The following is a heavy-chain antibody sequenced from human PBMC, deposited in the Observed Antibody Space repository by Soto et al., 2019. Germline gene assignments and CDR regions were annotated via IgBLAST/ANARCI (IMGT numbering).Heavy chain of an antibody. Sequence: EVQLLESGGGLVQPGGSLRLSCAASGFTFSSYAMSWVRQAPGKGLEWVSAIGGSGGSTFYADSVKGRFTISRDNSKNPLYLQVNSLRAEDTAVYYCARYSPSSGEFDYWGQGTLVTVSS. V-gene: IGHV3-23*01. CDR3: ARYSPSSGEFDY. J-gene: IGHJ4*02. CDR1: GFTFSSYA. CDR2: IGGSGGST. D-gene: IGHD6-19*01.